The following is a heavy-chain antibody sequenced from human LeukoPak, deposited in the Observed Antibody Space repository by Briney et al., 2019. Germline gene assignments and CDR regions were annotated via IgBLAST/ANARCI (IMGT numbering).Heavy chain of an antibody. J-gene: IGHJ4*02. CDR2: INPSGGST. CDR1: GYTFTSYY. CDR3: ARGNRWLQFFGY. Sequence: ASVKVSCYASGYTFTSYYMHWVRQAPGRGLEWMGIINPSGGSTSYAQKFQGRVTMTRDMSTSTVYMELSSLRSEDTAVYYCARGNRWLQFFGYWGQGTLVTVSS. D-gene: IGHD5-24*01. V-gene: IGHV1-46*01.